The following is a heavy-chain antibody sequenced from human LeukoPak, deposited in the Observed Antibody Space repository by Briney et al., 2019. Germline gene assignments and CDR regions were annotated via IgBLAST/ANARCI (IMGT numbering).Heavy chain of an antibody. V-gene: IGHV3-23*01. D-gene: IGHD3-9*01. Sequence: PGGSLRLFCAASGFTFSSYAMSWVRQAPGKGLEWVSAMSGSGGSTYYADSVKGRLTISRENSKNTLYLQMNSLRAEDTAVYYCARHDWLSGVSYQYYFDYWGQGTLVTVSS. J-gene: IGHJ4*02. CDR2: MSGSGGST. CDR1: GFTFSSYA. CDR3: ARHDWLSGVSYQYYFDY.